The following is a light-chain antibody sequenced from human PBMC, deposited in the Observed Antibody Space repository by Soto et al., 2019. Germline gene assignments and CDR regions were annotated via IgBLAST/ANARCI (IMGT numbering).Light chain of an antibody. J-gene: IGKJ1*01. CDR2: GTS. V-gene: IGKV3-20*01. CDR1: QSFTSRS. Sequence: EIVLTQSPGTLSLSPGERATXSCXASQSFTSRSLAWYQQKPGLAPRLLISGTSNRAAGIPDRFSGSGSGTDFTLTISRLEPEDFAVYYCQQYDSSPRTFGQGTKVDNK. CDR3: QQYDSSPRT.